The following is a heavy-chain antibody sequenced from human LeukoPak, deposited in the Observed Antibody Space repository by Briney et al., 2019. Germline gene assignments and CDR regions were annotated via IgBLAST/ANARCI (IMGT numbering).Heavy chain of an antibody. CDR3: AKEDGEEYSSGWYKRNYFDN. Sequence: SGTLSLTCTVSGGSISSVKDYWAWLRQPPGQGLEWIATGDYSGGTYYNPSLESRVTISADMSKNQVSLKLSSVTAADTAVYYCAKEDGEEYSSGWYKRNYFDNWGQGTRVTVSS. CDR2: GDYSGGT. V-gene: IGHV4-39*07. D-gene: IGHD6-19*01. J-gene: IGHJ4*02. CDR1: GGSISSVKDY.